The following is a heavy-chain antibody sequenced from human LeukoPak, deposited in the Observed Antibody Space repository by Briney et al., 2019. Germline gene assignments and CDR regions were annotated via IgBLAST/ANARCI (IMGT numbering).Heavy chain of an antibody. CDR1: GFTFSDYY. D-gene: IGHD3-22*01. CDR3: ARDPLNDSYDSSGYYNWFDP. V-gene: IGHV3-11*01. J-gene: IGHJ5*02. Sequence: GGSLRLSCAASGFTFSDYYMSWIRQAPGKGLEWVSYISSSGSTIYYADSVKGRFTISRDNAKNSLYLQMNSLRAEDTAVYYCARDPLNDSYDSSGYYNWFDPWGQGTLVTVSS. CDR2: ISSSGSTI.